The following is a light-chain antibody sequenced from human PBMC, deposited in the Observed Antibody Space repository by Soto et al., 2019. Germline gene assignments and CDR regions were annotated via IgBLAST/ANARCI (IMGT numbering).Light chain of an antibody. CDR2: AAS. J-gene: IGKJ1*01. CDR1: QSISSY. Sequence: QISKSPASVSASKRDRVTITCRASQSISSYLNWYQQKPGKAPKLLIYAASSLQSGVPSRFSGSGSGTDFTLTISSLQPEDFATYYCQQSYSTPWTFGQGTKVDI. V-gene: IGKV1-39*01. CDR3: QQSYSTPWT.